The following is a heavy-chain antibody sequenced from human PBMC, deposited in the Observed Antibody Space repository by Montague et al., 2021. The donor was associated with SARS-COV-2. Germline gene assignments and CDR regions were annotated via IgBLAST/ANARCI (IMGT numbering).Heavy chain of an antibody. Sequence: CAISGDSVSSNTAAWNWIRQSPSRGLEWLGRTYYRSKWYYDYAVSVKSRMTISPDTSKNQFSLKLNSVTAADTAVYYCARDRGLGVAENFDCWGQGTLVTVSS. D-gene: IGHD3-10*01. J-gene: IGHJ4*02. CDR3: ARDRGLGVAENFDC. V-gene: IGHV6-1*01. CDR1: GDSVSSNTAA. CDR2: TYYRSKWYY.